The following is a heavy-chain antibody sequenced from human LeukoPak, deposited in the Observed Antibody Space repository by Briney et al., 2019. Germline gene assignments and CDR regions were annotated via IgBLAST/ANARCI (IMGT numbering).Heavy chain of an antibody. D-gene: IGHD4-17*01. CDR2: INHSGST. J-gene: IGHJ3*02. CDR3: ARQARYGDYGAFDI. CDR1: GGSFSGYY. Sequence: SETLSLTCAVYGGSFSGYYWSWIRQPPGKGLEWIGEINHSGSTNYNPSLKSRVTISVDTSKNQFSLKLSSVTAADTAVYYCARQARYGDYGAFDIWGQGTMVTVSS. V-gene: IGHV4-34*01.